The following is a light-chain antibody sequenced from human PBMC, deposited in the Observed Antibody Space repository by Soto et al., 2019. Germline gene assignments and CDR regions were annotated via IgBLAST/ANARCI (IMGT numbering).Light chain of an antibody. Sequence: EIVLTQSPGTLYLSPEERATLSCRASQSVSSTYLAWYQHKPGQAPRLLIYGASSRATGISDRFSGSGSGTDFTLTISRLEPEDFAVYYCQQYGTSPKTFGQGTKLEIK. CDR2: GAS. V-gene: IGKV3-20*01. J-gene: IGKJ2*01. CDR3: QQYGTSPKT. CDR1: QSVSSTY.